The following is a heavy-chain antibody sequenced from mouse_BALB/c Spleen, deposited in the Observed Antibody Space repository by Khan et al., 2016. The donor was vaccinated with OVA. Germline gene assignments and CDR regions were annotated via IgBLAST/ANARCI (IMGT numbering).Heavy chain of an antibody. CDR1: GYSITSGYA. Sequence: EVQREEAGPGLVKPSQSLSLTCTVTGYSITSGYAWNWIRQFPGNKLEWMGYISYSGVTSYTPSLKSRISITRDTSKNQFFLQLNSVTTEDTATYYCARGNYCGYYFDYWGQGTTLTVSS. V-gene: IGHV3-2*02. D-gene: IGHD1-1*01. CDR3: ARGNYCGYYFDY. CDR2: ISYSGVT. J-gene: IGHJ2*01.